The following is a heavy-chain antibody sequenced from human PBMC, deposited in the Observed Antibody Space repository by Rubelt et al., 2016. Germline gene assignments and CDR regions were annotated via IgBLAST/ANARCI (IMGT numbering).Heavy chain of an antibody. CDR1: GYSFTSYW. Sequence: EVQLVQSGAEVKKPGESLKISCKGSGYSFTSYWIGWVRQMPGKGLEWMGVIYPGDSDTRYSPSFQGQVTISAHKSISTAYLQWSSLKASDTAMYYCARQLSPVVTSNYFDYWGQGTLVTVSS. D-gene: IGHD2/OR15-2a*01. CDR2: IYPGDSDT. J-gene: IGHJ4*02. V-gene: IGHV5-51*01. CDR3: ARQLSPVVTSNYFDY.